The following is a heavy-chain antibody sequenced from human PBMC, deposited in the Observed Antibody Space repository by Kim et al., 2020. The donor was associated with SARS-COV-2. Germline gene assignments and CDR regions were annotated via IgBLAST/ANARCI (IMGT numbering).Heavy chain of an antibody. J-gene: IGHJ6*01. CDR3: VGGRGDSSNYKALYY. CDR2: IYFYTGKT. V-gene: IGHV4-31*03. CDR1: GGSITNGDYY. Sequence: SETLSRTCTVSGGSITNGDYYWSWIRQHPEKGLEWVGYIYFYTGKTFYNPSLKSRVTMSLDTSKNQFSLNVRSVTAADTAVYYCVGGRGDSSNYKALYY. D-gene: IGHD4-4*01.